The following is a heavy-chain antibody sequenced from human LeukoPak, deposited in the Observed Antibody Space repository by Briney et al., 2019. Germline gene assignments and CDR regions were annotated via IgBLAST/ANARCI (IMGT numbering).Heavy chain of an antibody. CDR2: ITCSGGST. Sequence: GGSLRLSCAASGFTFSSYAMSWVRQAPGKGLEWVSAITCSGGSTYYADSVKGRFTISRDNSKNTLYLKMNSLRAEDTAVYYCAKAPVTSCRGAYCYPFDYWGEATLVTVSS. J-gene: IGHJ4*02. CDR1: GFTFSSYA. V-gene: IGHV3-23*01. CDR3: AKAPVTSCRGAYCYPFDY. D-gene: IGHD2-21*01.